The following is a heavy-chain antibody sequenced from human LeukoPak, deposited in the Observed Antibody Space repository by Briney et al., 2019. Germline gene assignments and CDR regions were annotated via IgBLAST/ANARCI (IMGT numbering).Heavy chain of an antibody. Sequence: SETLSLTCTVSGGSISSYYWSWIRQPTGKGLEWIGRIYTSGSTNYNPSLKSRVTMSVDTSKNQFSLKLSSVTAADTAVYYCARDHDSSGYYHVDYWGQGTLVTVSS. CDR2: IYTSGST. D-gene: IGHD3-22*01. CDR1: GGSISSYY. V-gene: IGHV4-4*07. CDR3: ARDHDSSGYYHVDY. J-gene: IGHJ4*02.